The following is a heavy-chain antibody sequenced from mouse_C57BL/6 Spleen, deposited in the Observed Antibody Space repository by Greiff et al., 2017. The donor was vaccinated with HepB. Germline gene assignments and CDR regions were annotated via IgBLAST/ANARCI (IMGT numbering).Heavy chain of an antibody. CDR3: TRVYGSSSRAMDY. CDR2: ISSGGDYT. CDR1: GFTFSSYA. J-gene: IGHJ4*01. V-gene: IGHV5-9-1*02. D-gene: IGHD1-1*01. Sequence: EVQVVESGEGLVKPGGSLKLSCAASGFTFSSYAMSWVRQTPEKRLEWVAYISSGGDYTYYADTVKGRFTISRDNARNTLYLQMSSLKSEDTAMYYYTRVYGSSSRAMDYWGQGTSVTVSS.